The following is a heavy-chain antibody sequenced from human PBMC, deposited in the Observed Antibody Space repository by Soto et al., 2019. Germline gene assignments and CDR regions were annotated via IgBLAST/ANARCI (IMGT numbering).Heavy chain of an antibody. J-gene: IGHJ4*02. Sequence: EVQLVESGGGLVQPGGSLRLSCAASGFTVSSNYMSWVRQAPGKGLERVSIIYSGGTTYYADSVKGRFTISRDNSKNTMYLRMNSLGAGDTAVCYCARAGISQAEAGSLDCCPIDSWGQGTLVTVSS. CDR3: ARAGISQAEAGSLDCCPIDS. CDR2: IYSGGTT. CDR1: GFTVSSNY. D-gene: IGHD6-13*01. V-gene: IGHV3-66*01.